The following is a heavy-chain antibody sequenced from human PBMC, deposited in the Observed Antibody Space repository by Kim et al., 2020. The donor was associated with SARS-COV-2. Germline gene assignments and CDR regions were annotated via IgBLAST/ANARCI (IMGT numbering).Heavy chain of an antibody. CDR3: AILDYYRSGGVDV. Sequence: GGSLRLSCAASGFTFSSYGMHWVRQAPGKGLEWVAVISYDGSNKFYADSVKGRFTISRDNSKNTLYLQMNSLRAEDTAVYYCAILDYYRSGGVDVWDQGT. D-gene: IGHD3-10*01. CDR1: GFTFSSYG. CDR2: ISYDGSNK. V-gene: IGHV3-30*03. J-gene: IGHJ6*02.